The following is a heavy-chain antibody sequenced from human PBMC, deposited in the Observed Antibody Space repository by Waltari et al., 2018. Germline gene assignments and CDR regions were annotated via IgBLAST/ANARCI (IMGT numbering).Heavy chain of an antibody. CDR2: ILYEVNKK. Sequence: QVQLVESGGGVVQPGRSLRLSCAASGFTFSSSGMHWVRQAPGKGLDWVAVILYEVNKKHYADSVKGRFSISRDNSKKTLYLQMNCLRAEDTSVYYCANMWDVWGQGTLVTVSS. CDR3: ANMWDV. V-gene: IGHV3-30*18. CDR1: GFTFSSSG. J-gene: IGHJ4*02. D-gene: IGHD1-26*01.